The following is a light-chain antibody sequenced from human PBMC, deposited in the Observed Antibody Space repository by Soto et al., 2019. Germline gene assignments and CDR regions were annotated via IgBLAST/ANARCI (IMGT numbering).Light chain of an antibody. J-gene: IGLJ1*01. CDR3: SSYSSTTTREV. CDR2: EVI. V-gene: IGLV2-14*01. CDR1: SSDVGGYNF. Sequence: SVLTQPASVSGSPGQSITISRTGTSSDVGGYNFVSWYQHHPGTPPKLIIYEVIHRPSGVSNRFSGSKSAITASLTISGLQVEDEADYFCSSYSSTTTREVFGTGTKVTVL.